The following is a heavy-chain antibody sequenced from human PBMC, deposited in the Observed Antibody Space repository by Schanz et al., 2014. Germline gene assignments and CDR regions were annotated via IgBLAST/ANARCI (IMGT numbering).Heavy chain of an antibody. V-gene: IGHV3-30*02. Sequence: QVQLVQSGGGVVQPGGSLRLSCAASGFTFTSYSMHWVRQAPVRGLEWVAFIRYDGSSKYYADSVRGRFTISRDDSKNTLYLQMNSLRPEDTAVYYCAKEDRNHNSDYVYWGQGTLVTVSS. D-gene: IGHD3-22*01. CDR2: IRYDGSSK. CDR1: GFTFTSYS. J-gene: IGHJ4*02. CDR3: AKEDRNHNSDYVY.